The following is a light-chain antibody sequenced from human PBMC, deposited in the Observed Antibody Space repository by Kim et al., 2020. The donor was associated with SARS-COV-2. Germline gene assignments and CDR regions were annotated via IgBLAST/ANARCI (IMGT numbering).Light chain of an antibody. J-gene: IGLJ2*01. CDR1: SSNIGAGFE. CDR3: QSYDSSLSVGI. CDR2: SNN. Sequence: RVTISCNGSSSNIGAGFEVHWYQQLPGTAPKLPIHSNNNRPSGVPDRFSGSKSGTSASLAITGLQPEDEADYYCQSYDSSLSVGIFGGGTQLTVL. V-gene: IGLV1-40*01.